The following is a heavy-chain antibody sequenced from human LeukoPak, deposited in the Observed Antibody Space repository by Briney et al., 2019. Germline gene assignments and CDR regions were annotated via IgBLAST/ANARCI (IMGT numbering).Heavy chain of an antibody. V-gene: IGHV3-53*01. CDR3: AIYDSSGYYNY. D-gene: IGHD3-22*01. CDR1: GFTFSSYW. J-gene: IGHJ4*02. Sequence: TGGSLRLSCAASGFTFSSYWMSWVRQAPGKGLEWVSVIYSGGRTFYADSVKGRFTISRDNSKNTLYLQMNSLRAEDTAVYYCAIYDSSGYYNYWGQGTLVTVSS. CDR2: IYSGGRT.